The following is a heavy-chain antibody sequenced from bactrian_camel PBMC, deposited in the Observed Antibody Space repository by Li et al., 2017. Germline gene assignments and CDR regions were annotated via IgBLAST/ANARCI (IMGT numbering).Heavy chain of an antibody. D-gene: IGHD1*01. V-gene: IGHV3S1*01. CDR1: GFTFSSYW. J-gene: IGHJ4*01. CDR2: IQAGGGTS. CDR3: VREGITWSADY. Sequence: VQLVESGGGLVQPGGSLRLSCAASGFTFSSYWMWWVRQAPGKGLEWVSNIQAGGGTSYYADSLKGRFTISRDNTKNTLYLQMNSLELEDTAVYYCVREGITWSADYWGQGTQVTVS.